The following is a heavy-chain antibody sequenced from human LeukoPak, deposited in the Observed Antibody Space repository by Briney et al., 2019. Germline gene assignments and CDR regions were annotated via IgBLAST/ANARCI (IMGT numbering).Heavy chain of an antibody. Sequence: PGGSLRLSCAASGFTFSSYAMSWVRQAPGKGLEWVSAISGSGGSTYYADSVKGRFTISRDNSKNTLYLQMNSLRAEDTAVYYCAKGPYYYDSSGYYYGMDYWGQGTLVTVSS. V-gene: IGHV3-23*01. D-gene: IGHD3-22*01. CDR1: GFTFSSYA. CDR3: AKGPYYYDSSGYYYGMDY. J-gene: IGHJ4*02. CDR2: ISGSGGST.